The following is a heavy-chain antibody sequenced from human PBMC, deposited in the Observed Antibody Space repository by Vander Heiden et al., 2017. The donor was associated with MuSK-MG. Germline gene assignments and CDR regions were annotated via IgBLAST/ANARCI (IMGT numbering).Heavy chain of an antibody. J-gene: IGHJ6*02. CDR2: ISSSGRDP. V-gene: IGHV3-23*01. Sequence: EVQLLESGGGLVQPGGSLRLSCAASGFTFSSYVMSWVRQAPGKGLGWVSSISSSGRDPFYADSVKGRLTISRDNSRNTVYLQMNSLRAEDTAVYYCTKHIRPSDRKEYYYGMDVWGQGTTVTAS. CDR1: GFTFSSYV. D-gene: IGHD3-22*01. CDR3: TKHIRPSDRKEYYYGMDV.